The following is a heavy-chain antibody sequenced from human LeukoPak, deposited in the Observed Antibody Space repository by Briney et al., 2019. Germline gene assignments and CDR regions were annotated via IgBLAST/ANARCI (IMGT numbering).Heavy chain of an antibody. V-gene: IGHV4-59*01. D-gene: IGHD3-22*01. J-gene: IGHJ5*02. CDR2: IYYSGNS. CDR3: AGLGASGNGYLSWFDP. CDR1: RGSISTYY. Sequence: PSETLSLTCTVSRGSISTYYWSWIRQPPGKGLEWIGYIYYSGNSNYNPSLKSRVTISVDTSKNQFSLKLSSVTAADTAVYYCAGLGASGNGYLSWFDPWGQGTLVTVSS.